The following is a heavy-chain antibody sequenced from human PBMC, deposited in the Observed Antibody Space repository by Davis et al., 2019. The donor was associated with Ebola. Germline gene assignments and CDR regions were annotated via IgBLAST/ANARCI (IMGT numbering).Heavy chain of an antibody. CDR1: GFSFSTYA. D-gene: IGHD2-2*01. CDR2: MSDSGGSI. CDR3: AANSLSFDY. V-gene: IGHV3-23*01. Sequence: PGGSLRLSCAASGFSFSTYAMSWVRQAPGKGLDWVSVMSDSGGSIYYGESVKGRFTISRDNSKNSLYLQMNSLRDEDTAVYYCAANSLSFDYWGQGTLVTVSS. J-gene: IGHJ4*02.